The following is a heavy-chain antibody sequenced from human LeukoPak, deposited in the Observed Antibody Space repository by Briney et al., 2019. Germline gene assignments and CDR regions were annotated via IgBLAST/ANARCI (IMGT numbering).Heavy chain of an antibody. D-gene: IGHD6-13*01. V-gene: IGHV3-21*01. J-gene: IGHJ4*02. CDR3: AREGTPAAAVDY. CDR2: ISSRNSYI. Sequence: PGGSLRLSCAASGFTFSSYTMNWVRQAPGKGLEWVSSISSRNSYIYYADSVKGRFTISRDNARYSLYLQMNSLTAEDTAVYYCAREGTPAAAVDYWGQGTLVTVSS. CDR1: GFTFSSYT.